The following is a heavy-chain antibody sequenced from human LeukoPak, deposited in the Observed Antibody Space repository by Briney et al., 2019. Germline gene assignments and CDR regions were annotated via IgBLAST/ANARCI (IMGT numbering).Heavy chain of an antibody. J-gene: IGHJ4*02. Sequence: GRSLRLSCAASGFTFSSYGIHWVRQAPGKGLEWVAVIWYDGSNKYYADSVKGRFTISRDNSKNTLYLQMNSLRAEDTAVYYCARESAVAGCFDYWGQGTLVTVSS. CDR1: GFTFSSYG. V-gene: IGHV3-33*01. CDR3: ARESAVAGCFDY. CDR2: IWYDGSNK. D-gene: IGHD6-19*01.